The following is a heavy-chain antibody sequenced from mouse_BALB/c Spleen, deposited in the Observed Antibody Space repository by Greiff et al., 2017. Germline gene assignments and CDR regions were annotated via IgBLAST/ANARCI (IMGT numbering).Heavy chain of an antibody. V-gene: IGHV2-2*02. D-gene: IGHD2-3*01. CDR2: IWSGGST. CDR1: GFSLTSYG. Sequence: VKLMESGPGLVQPSQSLSITCTVSGFSLTSYGVHWVRQSPGKGLEWLGVIWSGGSTDYNAAFISRLSISKDNSKSQVFFKMNSLQANDTAIYYCARWVLPDYFDYWGQGTTLTVSS. J-gene: IGHJ2*01. CDR3: ARWVLPDYFDY.